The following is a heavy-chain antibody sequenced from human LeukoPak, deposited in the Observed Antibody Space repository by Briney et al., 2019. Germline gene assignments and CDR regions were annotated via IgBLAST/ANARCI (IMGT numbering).Heavy chain of an antibody. D-gene: IGHD3-10*01. V-gene: IGHV1-18*01. CDR2: ISAHNGKT. J-gene: IGHJ5*01. CDR1: GYTFNTYG. Sequence: ASVKVSCKAFGYTFNTYGINWVRQAPGQGLEWMGWISAHNGKTNYAETLQDRVTMTTDTSTNTAYLELRSLRFDDTALYFCARAGWLYGSGTYRDSWGQGTLVTVSS. CDR3: ARAGWLYGSGTYRDS.